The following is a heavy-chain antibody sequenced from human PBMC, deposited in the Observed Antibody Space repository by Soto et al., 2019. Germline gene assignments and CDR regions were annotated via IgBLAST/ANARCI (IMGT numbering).Heavy chain of an antibody. V-gene: IGHV4-34*01. CDR1: GGSFSGYY. J-gene: IGHJ4*02. Sequence: SETLSLTCAVYGGSFSGYYWSWIRQPPGKGLEWIGEINHSGSTNYNPSLKSRVTISVDTSKNQFSLKLSSVTAADTAVYYCASLVRGVIADDYWGQGTLVTVSS. D-gene: IGHD3-10*01. CDR3: ASLVRGVIADDY. CDR2: INHSGST.